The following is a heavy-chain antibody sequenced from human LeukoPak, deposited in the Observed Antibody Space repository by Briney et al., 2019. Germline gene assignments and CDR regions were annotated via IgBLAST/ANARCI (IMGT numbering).Heavy chain of an antibody. V-gene: IGHV3-21*01. Sequence: MPGGSLRLSCAASGFTFSSYGMKWVRQAPGKGLEWVSSISSGGTYTYYADSVKGRFTISRDNAKNSLYLQMNSLRAEDTAVYYCATKYSNGHFDYWGQGTLVTVSS. CDR2: ISSGGTYT. CDR1: GFTFSSYG. J-gene: IGHJ4*02. D-gene: IGHD4-11*01. CDR3: ATKYSNGHFDY.